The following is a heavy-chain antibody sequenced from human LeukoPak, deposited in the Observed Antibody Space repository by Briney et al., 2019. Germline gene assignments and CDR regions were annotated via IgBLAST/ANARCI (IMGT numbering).Heavy chain of an antibody. CDR3: ARDQGSGSYYRSWSFDY. CDR1: GFTFSSYS. V-gene: IGHV3-21*01. D-gene: IGHD1-26*01. J-gene: IGHJ4*02. Sequence: GGSLRLSCAASGFTFSSYSMNWVRQAPGKGLEWVSSISSSSSYIYYADSVKGRFTISRDNAKNSLYLQMNSLRAEDTAVYYCARDQGSGSYYRSWSFDYWGQGTLVTVSS. CDR2: ISSSSSYI.